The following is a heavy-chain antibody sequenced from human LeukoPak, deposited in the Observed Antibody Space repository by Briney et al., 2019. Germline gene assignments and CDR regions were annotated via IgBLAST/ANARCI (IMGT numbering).Heavy chain of an antibody. V-gene: IGHV3-23*01. D-gene: IGHD2-2*01. CDR3: AKDLRMLKYIAVVPASPPVDV. Sequence: PGGSLRLSCAASGFTFSSYAMSWVRQAPGKGLEWVSAISGSGGSTYYADSVKGRFTISRDNSKNTLYLQMNSLRAEDTAVYYCAKDLRMLKYIAVVPASPPVDVWGKGTTVTVSS. CDR1: GFTFSSYA. J-gene: IGHJ6*04. CDR2: ISGSGGST.